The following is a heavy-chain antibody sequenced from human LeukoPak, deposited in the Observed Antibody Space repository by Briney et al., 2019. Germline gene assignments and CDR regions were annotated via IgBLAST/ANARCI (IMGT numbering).Heavy chain of an antibody. CDR2: IREDGSDK. Sequence: GGSLRLSCAASGFTFRSFWMSWVRQAPGKGLEWVANIREDGSDKNYLDSVEGRFTISRGNAKNSLYLQMNSLRAEDTAVYYCARDLSSWRAFDIWGQGAMVTVSS. J-gene: IGHJ3*02. CDR3: ARDLSSWRAFDI. D-gene: IGHD6-13*01. CDR1: GFTFRSFW. V-gene: IGHV3-7*01.